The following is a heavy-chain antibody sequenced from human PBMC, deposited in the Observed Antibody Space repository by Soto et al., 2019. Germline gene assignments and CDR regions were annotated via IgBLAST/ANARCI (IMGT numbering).Heavy chain of an antibody. CDR1: GFTFRTYA. V-gene: IGHV3-30-3*01. CDR3: ARDPPSYYLLQYFFDN. J-gene: IGHJ4*02. CDR2: ISYDGGNK. Sequence: QVQLVESGGGVVQPGRSLRLSCAASGFTFRTYAMHWLRQAPGKGLEWVTSISYDGGNKYYADSVKGRFTISRDNSKNTLYVQMSSLRPEDTAVYYCARDPPSYYLLQYFFDNWGLGTLVTVSS. D-gene: IGHD3-10*01.